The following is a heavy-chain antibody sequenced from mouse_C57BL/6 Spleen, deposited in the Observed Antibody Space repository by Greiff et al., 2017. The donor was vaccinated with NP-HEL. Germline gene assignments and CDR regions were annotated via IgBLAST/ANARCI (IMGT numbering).Heavy chain of an antibody. CDR1: GYTFTDYN. CDR3: ARTDYGTWFAY. Sequence: EVKLQESGPELLKPGASVKIPCKASGYTFTDYNMDWVKQSHGKSLEWIGDINPNNGGTIYNQKFKGKATLTVDKSSSTAYMELRSLTSEDTAVYYCARTDYGTWFAYWGQGTLVTVSA. CDR2: INPNNGGT. D-gene: IGHD1-1*01. V-gene: IGHV1-18*01. J-gene: IGHJ3*01.